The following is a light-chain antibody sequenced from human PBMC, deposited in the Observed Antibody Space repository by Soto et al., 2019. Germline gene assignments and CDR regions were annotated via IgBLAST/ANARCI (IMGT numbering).Light chain of an antibody. CDR3: SSYTSSSTVI. CDR2: EVS. Sequence: QSALTQPASVSGSPGQSITISCTGTSSDVGGCKYVSWYQQHPGKAPKLMIYEVSNRPSGVSNRFSGSKSGNTASLTISGLQAEDEADYYCSSYTSSSTVIFGGGTQLTVL. CDR1: SSDVGGCKY. J-gene: IGLJ2*01. V-gene: IGLV2-14*01.